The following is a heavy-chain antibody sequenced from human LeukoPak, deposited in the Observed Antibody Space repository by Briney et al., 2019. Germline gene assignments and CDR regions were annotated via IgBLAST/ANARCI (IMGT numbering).Heavy chain of an antibody. V-gene: IGHV3-23*01. CDR2: ISGSGGST. J-gene: IGHJ6*02. CDR3: AKGKSYGEYYYYYGMDV. D-gene: IGHD4-17*01. Sequence: PGGSLRLSCAASGFTFSSYAMSWVRQAPGKGLEWVSAISGSGGSTYYADSVKGRFTISRDNSKNTLYLQMNSLRAEDTAVYYCAKGKSYGEYYYYYGMDVWGQGTTVTVSS. CDR1: GFTFSSYA.